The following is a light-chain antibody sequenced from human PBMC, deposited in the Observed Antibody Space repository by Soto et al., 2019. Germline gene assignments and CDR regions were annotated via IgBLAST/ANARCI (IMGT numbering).Light chain of an antibody. J-gene: IGLJ2*01. V-gene: IGLV1-40*01. CDR2: GNS. CDR3: QSYDSSRSVV. Sequence: QSVLTQPPSVSGAPGQRVTISCTGSSSNIGAGYDVHWYQQLLGTAPKLLIYGNSNRPSGVPDRCSGSKSGTSASLAITGLQAEDEADYYCQSYDSSRSVVFGGGTKLTVL. CDR1: SSNIGAGYD.